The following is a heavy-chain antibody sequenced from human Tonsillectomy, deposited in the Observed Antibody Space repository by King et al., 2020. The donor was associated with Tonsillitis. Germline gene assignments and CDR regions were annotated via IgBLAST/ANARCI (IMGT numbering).Heavy chain of an antibody. J-gene: IGHJ6*02. V-gene: IGHV3-21*02. CDR1: GFTFSTYR. CDR2: ISSSSSYI. CDR3: ARHIFGEENYGMDV. Sequence: LVESGGGLVKPGGSLRISCAASGFTFSTYRMNWVRQAPGKGLEGVSSISSSSSYIYYADSVKGRFTISRDNAKNSLYLQMNSLSAEDTAVYYCARHIFGEENYGMDVWGQGTTVTVSS. D-gene: IGHD3-10*02.